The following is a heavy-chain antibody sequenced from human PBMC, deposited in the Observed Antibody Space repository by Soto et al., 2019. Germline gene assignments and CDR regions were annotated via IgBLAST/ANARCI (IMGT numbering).Heavy chain of an antibody. J-gene: IGHJ4*02. CDR2: IRSKAYGGTT. CDR1: GVXLXDYA. Sequence: LRLCCAGSGVXLXDYAMSGCRQAPGKELEWVGFIRSKAYGGTTEYAASVKGRFTISRDDSKSIAYLQMNSLKTEDTAVYYCTRDSSSWLRMYYFESWGQGTLATVSS. V-gene: IGHV3-49*03. D-gene: IGHD6-13*01. CDR3: TRDSSSWLRMYYFES.